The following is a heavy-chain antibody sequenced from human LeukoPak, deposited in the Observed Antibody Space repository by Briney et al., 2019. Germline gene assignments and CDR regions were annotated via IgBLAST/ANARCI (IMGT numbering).Heavy chain of an antibody. CDR3: ARGRITTFGVVIPLDY. CDR1: GGSISSSSYY. J-gene: IGHJ4*02. D-gene: IGHD3-3*01. V-gene: IGHV4-39*07. Sequence: SETLSLTCTVSGGSISSSSYYWGWIRQAPEKGLEWIGEINHRGSTNYNPSLKSRVTISLDTSENQFSLKLSSVTAADTAVHYCARGRITTFGVVIPLDYWGQGALVTVSS. CDR2: INHRGST.